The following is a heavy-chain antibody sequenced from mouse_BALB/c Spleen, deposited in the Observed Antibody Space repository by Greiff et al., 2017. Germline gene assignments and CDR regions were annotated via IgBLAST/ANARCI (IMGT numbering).Heavy chain of an antibody. CDR1: GYSITSDYA. Sequence: EVKLQESGPGLVKPSQSLSLTCTVTGYSITSDYAWNWIRQFPGNKLEWMGYISYSGSTSYNPSLKSRISITRDTSKNQFFLQLNSVTTEDTATYYCALITTAYWGQGTLVTVSA. D-gene: IGHD1-1*01. CDR2: ISYSGST. J-gene: IGHJ3*01. CDR3: ALITTAY. V-gene: IGHV3-2*02.